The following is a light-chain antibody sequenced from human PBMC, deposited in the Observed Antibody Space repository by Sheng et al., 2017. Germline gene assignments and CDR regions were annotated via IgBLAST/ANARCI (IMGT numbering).Light chain of an antibody. CDR3: QQRRTWPNT. V-gene: IGKV3-11*01. CDR2: DTS. CDR1: QDVDGF. J-gene: IGKJ2*01. Sequence: EIVLTQFPATLSLSPGSRVALSCRASQDVDGFLGWYQKRPGQPPRLVIYDTSQRAPGVPARFGGSGSGTDFTLTISSLELEDFGIYYCQQRRTWPNTFGPGTELE.